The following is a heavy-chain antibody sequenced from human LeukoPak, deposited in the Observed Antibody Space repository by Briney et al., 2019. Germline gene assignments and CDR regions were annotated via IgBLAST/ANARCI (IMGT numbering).Heavy chain of an antibody. Sequence: SETLSLTCAVYGGSFSGYYWSWIRQPPGKGLEWIGEINDSGSTNYNPSLKSRVTLSIDTSKNQFSLKLRSMTAADTAVYYCARGPNTLYDDSYFDHWGQGTLVTVTS. CDR1: GGSFSGYY. D-gene: IGHD2/OR15-2a*01. V-gene: IGHV4-34*01. CDR3: ARGPNTLYDDSYFDH. J-gene: IGHJ4*02. CDR2: INDSGST.